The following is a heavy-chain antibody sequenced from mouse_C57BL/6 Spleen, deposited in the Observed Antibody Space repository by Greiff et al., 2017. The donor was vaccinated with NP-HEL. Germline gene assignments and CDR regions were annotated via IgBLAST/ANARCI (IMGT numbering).Heavy chain of an antibody. J-gene: IGHJ4*01. Sequence: VQLQQSGADLAKPGASVKLSCKASGYTFTSYWMHWVNQRPGKGLEWIGYINPSSGYTKYNQKFKDKATLTADKSSSTADMQLSSLTYEDSAVYYCARTAQATAMDYWGQGTSVTVSS. V-gene: IGHV1-7*01. CDR2: INPSSGYT. CDR3: ARTAQATAMDY. CDR1: GYTFTSYW. D-gene: IGHD3-2*02.